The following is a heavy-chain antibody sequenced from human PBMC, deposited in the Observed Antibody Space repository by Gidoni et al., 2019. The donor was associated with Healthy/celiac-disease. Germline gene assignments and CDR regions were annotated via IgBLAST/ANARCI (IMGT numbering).Heavy chain of an antibody. J-gene: IGHJ6*02. CDR2: IYYSGST. V-gene: IGHV4-59*01. Sequence: QVQLQESGPGLVKPSETLSLTCTVSGGSISSYYWSWIRQPPGKGLEWIGYIYYSGSTNYNPSLKSRVTISVDTSKNQFSLKLSSVTAADTAVYYCAASRITIFGVVDYYYYGMDVWAKGPWSPSP. D-gene: IGHD3-3*01. CDR3: AASRITIFGVVDYYYYGMDV. CDR1: GGSISSYY.